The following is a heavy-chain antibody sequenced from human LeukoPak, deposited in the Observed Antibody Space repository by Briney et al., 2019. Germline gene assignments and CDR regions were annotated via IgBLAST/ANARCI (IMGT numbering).Heavy chain of an antibody. CDR2: VSPSGDST. Sequence: TGGSLRLSCAASGFIFSDYTMRWVRQAPGKGLEWVSSVSPSGDSTYYADFVKGRFIISRENPKKTQYLQLNSLRAEDTAVYYCARVAANSYFDYWGQGTLVTV. J-gene: IGHJ4*02. CDR1: GFIFSDYT. D-gene: IGHD2-15*01. V-gene: IGHV3-23*01. CDR3: ARVAANSYFDY.